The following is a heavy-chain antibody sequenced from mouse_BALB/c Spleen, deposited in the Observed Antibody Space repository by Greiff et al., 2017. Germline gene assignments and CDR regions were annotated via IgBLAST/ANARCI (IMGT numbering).Heavy chain of an antibody. CDR2: INPSSGYT. Sequence: QVHVKQSGAELAKPGASVKMSCKASGYTFTSYWMHWVKQRPGQGLEWIGYINPSSGYTNYNQKFKDKATLTADKSSSTAYMQLSSLTSEDSAVYYCARIHYGYDGGPFAYWGQGTLVTVAA. D-gene: IGHD2-2*01. J-gene: IGHJ3*01. CDR1: GYTFTSYW. CDR3: ARIHYGYDGGPFAY. V-gene: IGHV1-7*01.